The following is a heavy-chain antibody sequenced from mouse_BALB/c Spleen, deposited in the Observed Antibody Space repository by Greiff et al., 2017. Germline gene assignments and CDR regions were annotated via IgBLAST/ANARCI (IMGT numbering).Heavy chain of an antibody. V-gene: IGHV2-2*02. J-gene: IGHJ1*01. CDR1: GFSLTSYG. CDR3: ARKNGNYVWYFDV. Sequence: VQGVESGPGLVQPSQSLSITCTVSGFSLTSYGVHWVRQSPGKGLEWLGVIWSGGSTDYNAAFISRLSISKDNSKSQVFFKMNSLQANDTAIYYCARKNGNYVWYFDVWGAGTTVTVSS. D-gene: IGHD2-1*01. CDR2: IWSGGST.